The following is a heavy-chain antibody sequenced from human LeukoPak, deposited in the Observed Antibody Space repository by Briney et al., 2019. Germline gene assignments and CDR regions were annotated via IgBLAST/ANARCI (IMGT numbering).Heavy chain of an antibody. V-gene: IGHV4-34*01. J-gene: IGHJ4*02. CDR1: GESLSGNY. D-gene: IGHD4-17*01. CDR2: INDSGST. Sequence: SETLSLTCAVYGESLSGNYWSWIRQPPGKGLEWIGEINDSGSTNYNPSLKSRVTMTVDASNKQFSLRLSSVTAVDTAVYYCARMGNPSTVTADYWGQGTLVTVSS. CDR3: ARMGNPSTVTADY.